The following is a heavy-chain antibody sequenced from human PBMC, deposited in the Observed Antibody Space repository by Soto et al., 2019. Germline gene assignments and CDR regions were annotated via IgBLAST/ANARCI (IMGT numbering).Heavy chain of an antibody. CDR2: ISAYNGNT. D-gene: IGHD3-22*01. V-gene: IGHV1-18*04. CDR1: GYTFTSYG. J-gene: IGHJ3*02. Sequence: ASVKVSCKASGYTFTSYGISWVRQAPGQGLEWMGWISAYNGNTNYAQKLRGRVTMTTDTSTSTAYMELRSLRSDDTAVYYCARDPGYYYDSSGNQAFDIWGQGTMVTVSS. CDR3: ARDPGYYYDSSGNQAFDI.